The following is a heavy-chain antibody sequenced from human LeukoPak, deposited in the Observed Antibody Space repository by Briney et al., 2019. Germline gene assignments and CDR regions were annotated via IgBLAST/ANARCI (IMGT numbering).Heavy chain of an antibody. D-gene: IGHD6-13*01. Sequence: SETLSLTCTVSGGSISSYYWSWIRQPPGKGLEWIGYIYYSGTTNYNPSLKSRVTISVDTSKNQFSLKLSSVTAADTAVYYCARGVHIAAAQYGYWGQGTLVSVSS. V-gene: IGHV4-59*01. CDR1: GGSISSYY. CDR3: ARGVHIAAAQYGY. J-gene: IGHJ4*02. CDR2: IYYSGTT.